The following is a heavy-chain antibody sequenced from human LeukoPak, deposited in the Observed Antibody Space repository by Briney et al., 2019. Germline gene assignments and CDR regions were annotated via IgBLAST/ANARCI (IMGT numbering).Heavy chain of an antibody. CDR2: IKQDGSEN. J-gene: IGHJ4*02. V-gene: IGHV3-7*03. CDR3: ARDTAGLDY. CDR1: GFTFSNYW. Sequence: GRSLRLSCAASGFTFSNYWMSWVRQAPGKRLEWVANIKQDGSENYYVDSVKGRFTISRDNAKNSLYLQMNSLRVEDTAVYYCARDTAGLDYWGQGTLVTVSS.